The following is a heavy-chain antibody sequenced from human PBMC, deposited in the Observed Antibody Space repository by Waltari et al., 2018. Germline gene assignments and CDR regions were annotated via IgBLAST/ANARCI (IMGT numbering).Heavy chain of an antibody. J-gene: IGHJ4*02. V-gene: IGHV3-53*01. CDR2: IYSGGST. CDR3: AGCRPLDFYFDY. CDR1: GVTVNSNY. Sequence: EVQLVESGGGLIQTGGSQRLSCAVSGVTVNSNYMSWVRQAPGKGLEWVSVIYSGGSTYDADSVKGRFTISRDNSKNTLYLQMNSLRAEDTAVYYCAGCRPLDFYFDYWGQGNLVTISS.